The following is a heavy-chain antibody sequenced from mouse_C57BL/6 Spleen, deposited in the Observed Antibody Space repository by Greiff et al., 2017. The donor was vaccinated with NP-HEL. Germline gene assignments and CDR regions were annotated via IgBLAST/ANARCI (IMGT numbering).Heavy chain of an antibody. D-gene: IGHD1-1*01. CDR1: GYTFTSYW. Sequence: VQLQQPGAELVRPGSSVKLSCKASGYTFTSYWMHWVKQRPIQGLEWIGNIDPSDSETHYNQKFKDKATLTVDKSSSTAYMQLSSLTSEDSAVDYCARRGTHYYGSSPMDYWGQGTSVTVSS. J-gene: IGHJ4*01. CDR2: IDPSDSET. CDR3: ARRGTHYYGSSPMDY. V-gene: IGHV1-52*01.